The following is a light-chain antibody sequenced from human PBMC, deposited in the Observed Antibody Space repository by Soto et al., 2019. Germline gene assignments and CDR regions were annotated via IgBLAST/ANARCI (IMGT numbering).Light chain of an antibody. V-gene: IGLV6-57*04. CDR3: QSYDSTHVV. J-gene: IGLJ2*01. Sequence: NFMLTQPHSVSECPGKTVTISCNRSSGSIASNYVQWYQQRPGSAPTNVIYVDNQRPSEVTDRFSGYIDSSSNSASLTISGLKSEYDAGYYFQSYDSTHVVFGGGTNLTV. CDR1: SGSIASNY. CDR2: VDN.